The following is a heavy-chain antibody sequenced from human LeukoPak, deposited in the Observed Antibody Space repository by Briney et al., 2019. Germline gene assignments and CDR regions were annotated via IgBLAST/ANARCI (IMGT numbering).Heavy chain of an antibody. J-gene: IGHJ3*01. V-gene: IGHV1-2*02. Sequence: ASVKVSCKASGYTFTGYYMHWMRQAPGQGLGWLGWINPNSGATNYPQTFQGRVTITRDTSISTASMELSGLTSDDTAIYYCARDLTSDAFDVWGQGTMITVSS. CDR2: INPNSGAT. CDR3: ARDLTSDAFDV. CDR1: GYTFTGYY.